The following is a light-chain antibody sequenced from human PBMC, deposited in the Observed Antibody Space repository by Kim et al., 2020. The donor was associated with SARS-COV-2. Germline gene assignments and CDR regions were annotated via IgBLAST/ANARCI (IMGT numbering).Light chain of an antibody. J-gene: IGKJ2*01. CDR2: GAS. V-gene: IGKV3-20*01. Sequence: SPGERATLSCRASQSVSSSYVARYQQKPGQAPRPLIYGASSRATGIPDRFSGSGSGTDFTLTISRLEPEDFAVYYCQQYGSSPMYTFGQGTKLEI. CDR3: QQYGSSPMYT. CDR1: QSVSSSY.